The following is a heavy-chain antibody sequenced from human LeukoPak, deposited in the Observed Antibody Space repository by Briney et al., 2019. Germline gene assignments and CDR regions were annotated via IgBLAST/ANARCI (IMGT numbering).Heavy chain of an antibody. CDR2: IYTSGST. D-gene: IGHD3-10*01. Sequence: ASETLSLTCTVSGGSTSSYYWSWIRQPAGKGLEWIGRIYTSGSTNYNPSLKSRVTMSVDTSKNQFSLKLSSVTAADTAVYYCARGDYYGSGSYYLFDYWGQGTLVTVSS. CDR1: GGSTSSYY. V-gene: IGHV4-4*07. J-gene: IGHJ4*02. CDR3: ARGDYYGSGSYYLFDY.